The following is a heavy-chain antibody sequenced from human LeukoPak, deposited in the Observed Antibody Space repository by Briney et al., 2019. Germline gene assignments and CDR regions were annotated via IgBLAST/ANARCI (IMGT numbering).Heavy chain of an antibody. Sequence: SETLSLTCAVSGYSISSGYYWGWIRPPPGKGLEWIGIIYHSGSSYYNPSLKSRVTISVDTSKNQFSLKLRSVTAADTAVYYCARRWKAKSVSPGNAFDIWGQGTMVTVSS. CDR2: IYHSGSS. V-gene: IGHV4-38-2*01. CDR1: GYSISSGYY. J-gene: IGHJ3*02. CDR3: ARRWKAKSVSPGNAFDI. D-gene: IGHD1-1*01.